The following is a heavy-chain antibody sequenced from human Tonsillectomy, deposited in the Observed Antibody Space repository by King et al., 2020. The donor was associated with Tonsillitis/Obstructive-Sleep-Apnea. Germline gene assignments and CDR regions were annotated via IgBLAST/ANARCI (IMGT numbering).Heavy chain of an antibody. CDR1: GFTFSSYS. Sequence: VQLVESGGGLVQPGGSLRLSCAASGFTFSSYSMNWVRQAPGKGLEWVSYISSSSSTIYYADSVKGRFTISRDNAKNSLYLQMNSLRDEDTAVYYFARDIGYCSGGSCYSGWFDPWGQGTLVTVSS. CDR2: ISSSSSTI. CDR3: ARDIGYCSGGSCYSGWFDP. D-gene: IGHD2-15*01. J-gene: IGHJ5*02. V-gene: IGHV3-48*02.